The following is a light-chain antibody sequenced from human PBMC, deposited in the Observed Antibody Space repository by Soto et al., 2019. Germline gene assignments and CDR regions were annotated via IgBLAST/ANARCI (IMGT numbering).Light chain of an antibody. J-gene: IGKJ1*01. CDR1: QSVSGN. V-gene: IGKV3-15*01. Sequence: EIVMAQSRATLSVSPGERATRTCRASQSVSGNLAWYQQKPGQAPRLLIYGASTRATGIPARFSGSGSGTEFTLTISSLQSEDFAVYYCQQYNNWPPAFGQGTKVEIK. CDR3: QQYNNWPPA. CDR2: GAS.